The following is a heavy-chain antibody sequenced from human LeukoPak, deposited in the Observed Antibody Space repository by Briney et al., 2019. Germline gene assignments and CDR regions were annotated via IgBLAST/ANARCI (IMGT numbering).Heavy chain of an antibody. CDR3: ARTGIAVAGVGY. CDR1: GCSISSYY. CDR2: IYYSGST. V-gene: IGHV4-59*01. Sequence: PSETLSLTCTASGCSISSYYWSWIRQPPGKGLEWIGYIYYSGSTNYNPSLKSRVTISVDTSKNQFSLKLSSVTAADTAVYYCARTGIAVAGVGYWGQGTLVTVSS. J-gene: IGHJ4*02. D-gene: IGHD6-19*01.